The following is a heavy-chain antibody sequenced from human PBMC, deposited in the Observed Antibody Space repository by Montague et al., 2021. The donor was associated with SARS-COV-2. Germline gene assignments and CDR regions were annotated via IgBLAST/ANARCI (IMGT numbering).Heavy chain of an antibody. Sequence: SETLSLTCTVSGGSISSYYWSWIRQPPGKGLEWIGYIYYSGSTNYNPSLTSRVTITVDTSKDQFSLKLSTVTAADTAVYYCAGVGAYGDYPTPPTFDYWGQGTLVTVSS. CDR3: AGVGAYGDYPTPPTFDY. CDR2: IYYSGST. V-gene: IGHV4-59*01. D-gene: IGHD4-17*01. J-gene: IGHJ4*02. CDR1: GGSISSYY.